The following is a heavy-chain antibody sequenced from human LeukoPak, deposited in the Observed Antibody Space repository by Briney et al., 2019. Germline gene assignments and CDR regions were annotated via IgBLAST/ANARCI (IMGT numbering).Heavy chain of an antibody. J-gene: IGHJ6*03. Sequence: ASVKVSCKASGYTFDIYGIAWVRQAPGQGLEWMGWIATYNGKTDYAQNLQGRVTMTTDLSTGTAYMELRSLRSDDTAVYYCARVSNSYYYYKDVSGKGTPVTVSS. V-gene: IGHV1-18*01. CDR1: GYTFDIYG. D-gene: IGHD5/OR15-5a*01. CDR3: ARVSNSYYYYKDV. CDR2: IATYNGKT.